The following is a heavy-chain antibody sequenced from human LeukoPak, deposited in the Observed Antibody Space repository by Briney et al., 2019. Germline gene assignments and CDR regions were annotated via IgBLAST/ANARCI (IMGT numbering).Heavy chain of an antibody. CDR1: GFTFSSYA. CDR3: ARDAGPGAFDI. V-gene: IGHV3-30*04. J-gene: IGHJ3*02. Sequence: PGGSLRLSCAASGFTFSSYAMHWVRQAPGKGLEWVAVISYDGSNKYYADSVKGRFTISRDNSKNTLYLQMNSLRAEDTAVYYCARDAGPGAFDIWGQGAMVTVP. D-gene: IGHD1-14*01. CDR2: ISYDGSNK.